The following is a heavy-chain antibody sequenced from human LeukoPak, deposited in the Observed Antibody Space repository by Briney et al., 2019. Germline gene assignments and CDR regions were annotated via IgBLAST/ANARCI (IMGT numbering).Heavy chain of an antibody. J-gene: IGHJ4*02. CDR3: ARGGGTRSWYDPFAY. D-gene: IGHD6-13*01. V-gene: IGHV3-30-3*01. CDR2: ITYDGSNK. CDR1: GFTFW. Sequence: GGSLRLACEVSGFTFWMSWVRQATGKGLEWVAVITYDGSNKYYADSVKGRFTISRDNSKNTLYLQMNSLRAEDTAVYYCARGGGTRSWYDPFAYWGQGTLVTVSS.